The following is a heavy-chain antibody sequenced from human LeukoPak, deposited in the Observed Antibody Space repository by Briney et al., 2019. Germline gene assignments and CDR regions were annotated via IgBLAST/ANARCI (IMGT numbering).Heavy chain of an antibody. J-gene: IGHJ6*02. CDR2: INHSGST. CDR1: GGSFSGYY. CDR3: ARADYYYGMDI. Sequence: PSETLSLTCAVYGGSFSGYYWSWIRQPPGKGLEWIGEINHSGSTNYNPSLKSRVTISVDTSKNQFSLKLSSVTAADTAVYYCARADYYYGMDIWGQGTTVTVSS. V-gene: IGHV4-34*01.